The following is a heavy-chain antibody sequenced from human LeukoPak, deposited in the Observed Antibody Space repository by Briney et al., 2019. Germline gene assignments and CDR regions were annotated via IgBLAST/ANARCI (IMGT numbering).Heavy chain of an antibody. CDR3: AKFFRPTAGYSYSDS. CDR1: GFTFSSYA. V-gene: IGHV3-30-3*02. Sequence: PGRSLRLSCAASGFTFSSYAMHWVRQPPGRGLEWVALISHDESNNFYADSVKGRFTIPRDNSRSTLYLQMNSLRVEDTAVYYCAKFFRPTAGYSYSDSWGQGTLVTVSS. D-gene: IGHD3-9*01. J-gene: IGHJ4*02. CDR2: ISHDESNN.